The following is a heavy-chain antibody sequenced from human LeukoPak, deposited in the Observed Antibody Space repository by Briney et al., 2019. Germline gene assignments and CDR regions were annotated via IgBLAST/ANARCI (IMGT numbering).Heavy chain of an antibody. V-gene: IGHV3-30*18. CDR1: GFTFSSYG. D-gene: IGHD4-17*01. CDR2: ISYDGSNK. CDR3: AKDDGLRVSYDF. J-gene: IGHJ4*02. Sequence: GGSLRLSCAASGFTFSSYGMHWVRQAPGKGLEWVAVISYDGSNKYYADSVKGRFTISRDNSKNTLYLQMNSLRAEDTAVYYCAKDDGLRVSYDFGGQGPVVTVS.